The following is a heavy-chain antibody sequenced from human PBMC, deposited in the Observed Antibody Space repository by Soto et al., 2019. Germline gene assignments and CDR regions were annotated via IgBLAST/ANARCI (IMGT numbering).Heavy chain of an antibody. CDR3: ASFEYSSSSAGYFAY. CDR1: GGSISSYY. V-gene: IGHV4-59*01. D-gene: IGHD6-6*01. J-gene: IGHJ4*02. Sequence: PSETLSLTCTVSGGSISSYYWSWIRQPPGKGLEWIGYIYYSGSTNYNPSLKSRVTISVDTSKNQFSLKLSSVTAADTAVYYCASFEYSSSSAGYFAYWGQGTLVPVSS. CDR2: IYYSGST.